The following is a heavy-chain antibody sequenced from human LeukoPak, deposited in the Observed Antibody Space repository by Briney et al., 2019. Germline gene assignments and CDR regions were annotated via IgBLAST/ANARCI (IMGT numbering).Heavy chain of an antibody. CDR1: GGSISSYY. Sequence: SETLSLTCTVSGGSISSYYWSWIRQPPGKGLEWMGYIYYSGSTNYNPSLKSRVTISVDTSKNQFSLKLSSVTAADTAVYYCARDHYGGSGSYLSGFDPWGQGTLVTVSS. CDR2: IYYSGST. D-gene: IGHD1-26*01. J-gene: IGHJ5*02. V-gene: IGHV4-59*01. CDR3: ARDHYGGSGSYLSGFDP.